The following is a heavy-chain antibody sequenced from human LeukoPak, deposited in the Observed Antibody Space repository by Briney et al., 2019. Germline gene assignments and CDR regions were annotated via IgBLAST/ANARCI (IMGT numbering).Heavy chain of an antibody. V-gene: IGHV3-66*01. D-gene: IGHD3-22*01. Sequence: GGSLRLSCAASGFTVSSNYMSWVRQAPGKGLEWVSVIYSGGSTYYADSVKGRFTISRDNSKNTLYLQMNSLRAEDTAVYYCAREGRYYDSSGYYYFGGQGTLVTVSS. CDR3: AREGRYYDSSGYYYF. CDR2: IYSGGST. J-gene: IGHJ4*02. CDR1: GFTVSSNY.